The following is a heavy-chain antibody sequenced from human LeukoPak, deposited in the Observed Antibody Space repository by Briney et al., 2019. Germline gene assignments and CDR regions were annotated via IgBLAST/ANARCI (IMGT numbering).Heavy chain of an antibody. CDR3: AKEHMAAAVYYFDY. Sequence: GGSLRLSCAASRFTFSNYAMSWVRQAPGKGLEWVSSFNPSSGSTYYADSVKGRFTISEDKSKNTLYLQMNSLRAEDTALYYCAKEHMAAAVYYFDYWGQGTLVTVSS. J-gene: IGHJ4*02. CDR2: FNPSSGST. V-gene: IGHV3-23*01. D-gene: IGHD6-13*01. CDR1: RFTFSNYA.